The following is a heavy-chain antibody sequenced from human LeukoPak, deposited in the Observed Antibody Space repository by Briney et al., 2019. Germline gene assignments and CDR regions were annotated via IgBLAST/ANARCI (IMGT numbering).Heavy chain of an antibody. Sequence: PGRSLRLSCAASGFTFSSYGMHWVRQAPGKGLEWVAVIWYGGSNKYYADSVKGRFTISRDNSKNTLYLQMNSLRAEDTAVYYCAREFRNGYLQWLGLPGYYYYMDVWGKGTTVTVSS. CDR3: AREFRNGYLQWLGLPGYYYYMDV. J-gene: IGHJ6*03. CDR2: IWYGGSNK. V-gene: IGHV3-33*08. CDR1: GFTFSSYG. D-gene: IGHD6-19*01.